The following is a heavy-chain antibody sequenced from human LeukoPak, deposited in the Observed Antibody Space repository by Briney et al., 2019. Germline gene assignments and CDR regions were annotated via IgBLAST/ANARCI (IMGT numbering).Heavy chain of an antibody. Sequence: PSETLSLTCTVSGGSISSYYWSWIRQPAGKGLEWIGRIYTSGSTNYNPSLKSRVTMSVDTSKNQFSLKLSSVTAADTAVYYCAREHCDFWSGILGGAFDIWGQGTMVTVSS. CDR2: IYTSGST. CDR1: GGSISSYY. V-gene: IGHV4-4*07. J-gene: IGHJ3*02. CDR3: AREHCDFWSGILGGAFDI. D-gene: IGHD3-3*01.